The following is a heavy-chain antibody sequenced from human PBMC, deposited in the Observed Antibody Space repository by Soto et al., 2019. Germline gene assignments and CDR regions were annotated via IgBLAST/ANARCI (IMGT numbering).Heavy chain of an antibody. D-gene: IGHD2-2*01. Sequence: PGESLKISCKGSGYSFTSYWISWLRQMPGKGLEWMGRIDPSDSYTNYSPSFQGHVTISADKSISTAYLQWSSLKASDTAMYYCARLPRYCSSTSCSGYYYYGMDVWGQGTTVTVSS. V-gene: IGHV5-10-1*01. J-gene: IGHJ6*02. CDR3: ARLPRYCSSTSCSGYYYYGMDV. CDR1: GYSFTSYW. CDR2: IDPSDSYT.